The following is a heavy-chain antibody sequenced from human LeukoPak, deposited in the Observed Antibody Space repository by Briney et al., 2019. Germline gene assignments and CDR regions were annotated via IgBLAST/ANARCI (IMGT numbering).Heavy chain of an antibody. V-gene: IGHV4-59*01. CDR1: GGSISSYY. D-gene: IGHD2-2*02. J-gene: IGHJ6*03. CDR3: ARGLYCSSTSCYTGPNYMDV. CDR2: IYYSGST. Sequence: SETLSLTCTVSGGSISSYYWSWIRQPPGKGLEWIGYIYYSGSTNYNPSLKSRVTISVDTSKNQFSLKLSSVTAADTAVYYCARGLYCSSTSCYTGPNYMDVWGKGTTVTASS.